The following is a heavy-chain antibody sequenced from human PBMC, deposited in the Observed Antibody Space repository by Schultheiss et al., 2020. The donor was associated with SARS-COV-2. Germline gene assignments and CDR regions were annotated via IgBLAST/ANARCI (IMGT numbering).Heavy chain of an antibody. CDR3: ARITMIVVVTTHHDAFDI. J-gene: IGHJ3*02. V-gene: IGHV4-34*12. D-gene: IGHD3-22*01. CDR2: IFHTGST. Sequence: SQTLSLTCAVYGGSFSGYYWSWIRQPPGKGLEWIGEIFHTGSTNYNPSLKSRVTMSVSKSKNLFSLKLSSVTAADTAVYYCARITMIVVVTTHHDAFDIWGQGTMVTVSS. CDR1: GGSFSGYY.